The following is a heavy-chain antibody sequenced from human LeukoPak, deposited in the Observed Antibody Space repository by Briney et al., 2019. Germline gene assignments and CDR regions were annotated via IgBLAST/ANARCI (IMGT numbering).Heavy chain of an antibody. CDR1: GGSISSSSYY. CDR2: IYYSGST. J-gene: IGHJ6*02. Sequence: SETLSLTCTVSGGSISSSSYYWGWIRQPPGKGLEWIGSIYYSGSTYYNPSLKSRVTISVDTSKNQFSLKLSSVTAADTAVYYCANLIMTTVYYGMDVWGQGTTVTVSS. V-gene: IGHV4-39*01. D-gene: IGHD4-11*01. CDR3: ANLIMTTVYYGMDV.